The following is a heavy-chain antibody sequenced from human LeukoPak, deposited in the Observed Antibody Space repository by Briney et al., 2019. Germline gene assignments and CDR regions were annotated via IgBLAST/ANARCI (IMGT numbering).Heavy chain of an antibody. J-gene: IGHJ4*02. D-gene: IGHD3-3*01. V-gene: IGHV1-18*01. CDR2: ISAYNGNT. CDR1: GYTFTSYG. Sequence: ASVKVSCKASGYTFTSYGISWVRQAPGQGLEWMGWISAYNGNTNYAQKLQGRVTMTTDTSTSTAYMELRSLRSDDTAVYYCARDWRTRYDLRFDYWGQGPLVTVSS. CDR3: ARDWRTRYDLRFDY.